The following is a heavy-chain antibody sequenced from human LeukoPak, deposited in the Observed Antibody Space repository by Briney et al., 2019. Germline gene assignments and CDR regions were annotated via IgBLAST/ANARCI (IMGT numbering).Heavy chain of an antibody. J-gene: IGHJ3*02. V-gene: IGHV1-24*01. CDR2: FDPEDGET. Sequence: ASVKVSCKVSGYTLTELSMHWVRQAPGKGLEWMGGFDPEDGETIYAQKFQGRVTMTEDTSTDTAYMELSSLRSEDTAVYYCATGSIVVVPAANAFDIWGQGTKVTVSS. D-gene: IGHD2-2*01. CDR1: GYTLTELS. CDR3: ATGSIVVVPAANAFDI.